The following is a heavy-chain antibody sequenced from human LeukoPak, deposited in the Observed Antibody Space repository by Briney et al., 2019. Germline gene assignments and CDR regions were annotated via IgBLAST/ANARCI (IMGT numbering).Heavy chain of an antibody. CDR3: ARVVVPAARVVAFDI. CDR1: GGSISSYY. V-gene: IGHV4-59*08. D-gene: IGHD2-2*01. CDR2: IYYSGNT. Sequence: PSETLSLTCTVSGGSISSYYWSWIRQPPGKGLEWIGYIYYSGNTNYNPSLKSRVTISVDTSKNQFSLKLSSVTAADTAVYYCARVVVPAARVVAFDIWGQGTMVTVSS. J-gene: IGHJ3*02.